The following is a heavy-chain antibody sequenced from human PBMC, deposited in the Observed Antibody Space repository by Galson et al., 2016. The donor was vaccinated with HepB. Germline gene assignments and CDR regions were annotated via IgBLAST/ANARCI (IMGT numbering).Heavy chain of an antibody. Sequence: SVKVSCKASGYTFSSYGITWVRQAPGQGLEWLGWISGSNGDTNYAQKFQGRVTMTTDTSTGTGFLEVRSLRSDDTAVYYCAGGSDDYGDRRDIYYYYMDVWGKGATVTVSS. CDR3: AGGSDDYGDRRDIYYYYMDV. J-gene: IGHJ6*03. CDR1: GYTFSSYG. CDR2: ISGSNGDT. D-gene: IGHD4-17*01. V-gene: IGHV1-18*01.